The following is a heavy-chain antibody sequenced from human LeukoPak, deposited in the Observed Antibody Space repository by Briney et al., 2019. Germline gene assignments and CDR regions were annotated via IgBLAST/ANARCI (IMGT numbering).Heavy chain of an antibody. CDR3: ARDPRRWLQTNGAFDI. CDR2: IYHGGST. D-gene: IGHD5-24*01. CDR1: GYSISSGYY. J-gene: IGHJ3*02. V-gene: IGHV4-38-2*02. Sequence: PSETLSLTCTVSGYSISSGYYWGWIRQPPGKGLEWIGSIYHGGSTYYNPSLKSRVTISVDTSKNQFSPKLSSVTAADTAVYYCARDPRRWLQTNGAFDIWGQGTMVTVSS.